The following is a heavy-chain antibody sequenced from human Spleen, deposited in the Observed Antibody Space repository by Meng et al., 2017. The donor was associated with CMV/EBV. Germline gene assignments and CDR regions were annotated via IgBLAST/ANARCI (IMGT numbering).Heavy chain of an antibody. CDR1: GGSVSSGSYY. J-gene: IGHJ4*02. CDR2: MYYTGST. D-gene: IGHD6-13*01. Sequence: GSLRLSCTVSGGSVSSGSYYWSWIRQPPGKGLEWIGYMYYTGSTSSQPSLKSRVTISVDTSKNQFSLKLRSVTAADTAVYYCARWGRSSSWYGFDYWGQGTLVTVSS. V-gene: IGHV4-61*01. CDR3: ARWGRSSSWYGFDY.